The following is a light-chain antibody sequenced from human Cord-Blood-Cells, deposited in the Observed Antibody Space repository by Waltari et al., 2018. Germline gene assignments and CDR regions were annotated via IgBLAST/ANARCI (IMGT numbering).Light chain of an antibody. V-gene: IGLV3-21*03. CDR1: NIGSKS. Sequence: SYVLTQPPSVSVAPGKTARITCGGNNIGSKSVHWYQQKPGQAPVLVVYVESDRPSGSPGRSAGSNSGNTANLTISRVEVGEGADYYCQVWDSSSDHVVFGGGTKLTGL. J-gene: IGLJ2*01. CDR3: QVWDSSSDHVV. CDR2: VES.